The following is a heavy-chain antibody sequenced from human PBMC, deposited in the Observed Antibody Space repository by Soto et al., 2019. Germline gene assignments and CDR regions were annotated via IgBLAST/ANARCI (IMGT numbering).Heavy chain of an antibody. D-gene: IGHD2-8*01. CDR2: ISAYNGNT. Sequence: GASVKVSCKASGYTFTSYGISWVRQAPGQGLEWMGWISAYNGNTNYAQKLQGRVTMTTDTSTSTAYMELRSLRSDDTAGYYCARAANIVLMVYGFDYWGQGTLVTVSS. V-gene: IGHV1-18*04. CDR1: GYTFTSYG. CDR3: ARAANIVLMVYGFDY. J-gene: IGHJ4*02.